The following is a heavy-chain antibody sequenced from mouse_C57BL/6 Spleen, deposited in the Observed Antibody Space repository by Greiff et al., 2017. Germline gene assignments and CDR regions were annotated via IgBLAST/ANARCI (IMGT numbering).Heavy chain of an antibody. D-gene: IGHD2-12*01. CDR3: ARVPYYSNYFDY. Sequence: EVMLVESEGGLVQPGSSMKLSCTASGFTFSDYYMAWVRQVPEKGLEWVANINYDGSSTYYLDSLKSRFIISRDNAKNILYLQMSSLKSEDTATYYCARVPYYSNYFDYWGQGTTLTVSS. CDR2: INYDGSST. J-gene: IGHJ2*01. V-gene: IGHV5-16*01. CDR1: GFTFSDYY.